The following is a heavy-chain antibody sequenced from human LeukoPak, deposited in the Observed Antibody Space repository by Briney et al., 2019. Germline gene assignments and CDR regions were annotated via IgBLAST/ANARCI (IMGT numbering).Heavy chain of an antibody. CDR1: GFTFSSYE. Sequence: PGGSLRLSCAASGFTFSSYEMNWVRQAPGKGLEWVSYISRIERTIYYTDAVKGRFTISRDNAKNSLDLQMNSLRAEDTAVYYCASFYYDSSGYNWFDPWGQGTLVTVSS. CDR3: ASFYYDSSGYNWFDP. CDR2: ISRIERTI. D-gene: IGHD3-22*01. J-gene: IGHJ5*02. V-gene: IGHV3-48*03.